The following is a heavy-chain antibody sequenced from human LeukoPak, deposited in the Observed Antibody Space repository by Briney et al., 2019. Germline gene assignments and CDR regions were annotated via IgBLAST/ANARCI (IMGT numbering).Heavy chain of an antibody. D-gene: IGHD6-13*01. J-gene: IGHJ6*03. CDR1: VYSLSSGYY. Sequence: SETLSVTCAVTVYSLSSGYYWIWIRPPPGKGLEWIGSLYHSDSIYYNPALESRVTMSFDTSKNQFSLKLSFMTAADTAVYYCARQHDSYHYYYVDVWGTGTTVTVSS. V-gene: IGHV4-38-2*01. CDR2: LYHSDSI. CDR3: ARQHDSYHYYYVDV.